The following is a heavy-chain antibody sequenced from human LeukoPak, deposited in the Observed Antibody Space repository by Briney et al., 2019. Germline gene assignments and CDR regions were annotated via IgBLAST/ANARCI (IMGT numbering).Heavy chain of an antibody. D-gene: IGHD5-12*01. V-gene: IGHV4-39*07. CDR1: GGSISSSSYY. J-gene: IGHJ4*02. CDR3: ASLGYSGYALLDY. Sequence: SETLSLTCTVSGGSISSSSYYWGWIRQPPGKGLEWIGSIYYSGSTYYNPSLKSRATLSLDTSKNQFSLKLSSVTAADTAVYYCASLGYSGYALLDYWGQGTLVTVSS. CDR2: IYYSGST.